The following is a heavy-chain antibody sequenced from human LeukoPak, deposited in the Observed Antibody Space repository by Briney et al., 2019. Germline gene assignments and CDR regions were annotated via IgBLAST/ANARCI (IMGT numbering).Heavy chain of an antibody. CDR2: IKSKTDGGTT. Sequence: GGSLRLSCAASGFTFSNAWMSWVRQAPGKGLEWVGRIKSKTDGGTTDYAAPVKGRFTISRGDSKNTLYLKMNSLKTEDTAVYYCTTDLSDIVVVPAGKHAFDIWGQGTMVTVSS. D-gene: IGHD2-2*01. CDR3: TTDLSDIVVVPAGKHAFDI. CDR1: GFTFSNAW. J-gene: IGHJ3*02. V-gene: IGHV3-15*01.